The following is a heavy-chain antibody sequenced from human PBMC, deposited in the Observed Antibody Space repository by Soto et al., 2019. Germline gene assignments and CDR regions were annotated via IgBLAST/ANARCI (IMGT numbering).Heavy chain of an antibody. V-gene: IGHV4-59*01. J-gene: IGHJ5*02. CDR1: GGSISSYY. D-gene: IGHD6-13*01. Sequence: SETLSLTCTVSGGSISSYYWSWIRQPPGKGLEWIGYIYYSGSTNYNPSLKSRVTISVDTSKNQFSLKLSSVTAADTAVYYCASSHSSSWPNWFDPWGQGTLVTVSS. CDR3: ASSHSSSWPNWFDP. CDR2: IYYSGST.